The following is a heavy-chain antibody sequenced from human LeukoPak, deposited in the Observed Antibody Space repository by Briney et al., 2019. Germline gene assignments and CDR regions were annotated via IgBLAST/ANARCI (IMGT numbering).Heavy chain of an antibody. J-gene: IGHJ4*02. V-gene: IGHV4-34*01. CDR2: ITHSGST. Sequence: PSETLSLTCALYGGSFSGYYWSWIRQPPGKGLEWIGEITHSGSTNYNPSLKSRVTISVETSKKQFSLKLSSVAAADTAVYYCARSSSGWPYYFDYWGQGTLVTVSS. D-gene: IGHD6-19*01. CDR3: ARSSSGWPYYFDY. CDR1: GGSFSGYY.